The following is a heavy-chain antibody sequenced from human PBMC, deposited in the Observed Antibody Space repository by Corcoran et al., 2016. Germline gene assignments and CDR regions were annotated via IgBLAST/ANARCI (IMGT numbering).Heavy chain of an antibody. CDR1: EFSFSSYW. Sequence: EVQLVESGGGLVQPGGSLRLSCAASEFSFSSYWMTWVRQAPGKGLEWVANIKQDGSEKYYVDSVKGRFTISRDNAKNSLYLQMNSLRAEDTAGYYCASEGAAADNWFDPWGQGTLVTVSS. CDR2: IKQDGSEK. J-gene: IGHJ5*02. D-gene: IGHD6-13*01. CDR3: ASEGAAADNWFDP. V-gene: IGHV3-7*03.